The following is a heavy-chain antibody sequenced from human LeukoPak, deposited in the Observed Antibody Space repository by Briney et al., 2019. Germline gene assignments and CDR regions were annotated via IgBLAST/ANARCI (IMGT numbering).Heavy chain of an antibody. J-gene: IGHJ3*02. Sequence: ASVKVSCKTSGYSENFYGITWVRQVAGQGLEWMGWISAQHGQAEYAPNSQDRVTMTTDTSTSTAYMELRSLRSDDTAVYYCAREYCSGGSCYPDAFDIWGQGTMVTVSS. CDR3: AREYCSGGSCYPDAFDI. V-gene: IGHV1-18*04. CDR2: ISAQHGQA. CDR1: GYSENFYG. D-gene: IGHD2-15*01.